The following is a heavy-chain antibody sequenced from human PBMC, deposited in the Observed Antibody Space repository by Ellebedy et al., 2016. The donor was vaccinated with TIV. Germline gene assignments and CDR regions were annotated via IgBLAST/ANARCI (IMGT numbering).Heavy chain of an antibody. V-gene: IGHV3-30*04. CDR1: GFNFNSYA. J-gene: IGHJ4*02. D-gene: IGHD5/OR15-5a*01. CDR3: ARALNHVDTVSTAPLDC. CDR2: ISYDGSNK. Sequence: GESLKISCAASGFNFNSYALHWVRQAPGKGLEWVALISYDGSNKYFADSVQGRFTISRDNSQNTLYLLMNSLRGDDTAIYYCARALNHVDTVSTAPLDCWGQGTLVTVSS.